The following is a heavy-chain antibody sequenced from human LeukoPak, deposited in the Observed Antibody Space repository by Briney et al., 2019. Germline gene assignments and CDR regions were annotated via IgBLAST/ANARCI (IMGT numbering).Heavy chain of an antibody. CDR2: ISYDGSNK. D-gene: IGHD3-16*01. CDR3: ARGGGLDV. Sequence: PGGSLRLSCAASGFTFSSYVMHWVRQAPGKGLEWVAVISYDGSNKYYADSVKGRFTVSRDNSKNTLYLQMNSLRAEDTAVYYCARGGGLDVWGQGATVTVSS. V-gene: IGHV3-30-3*01. J-gene: IGHJ6*02. CDR1: GFTFSSYV.